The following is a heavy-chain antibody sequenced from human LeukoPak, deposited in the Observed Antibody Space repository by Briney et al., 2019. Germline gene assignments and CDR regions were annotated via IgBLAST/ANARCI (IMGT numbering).Heavy chain of an antibody. Sequence: KPSETLSLTCAVYGGSFSGYYWSWIRQPPGKGLEWIGEINHSGSTNYNPSLKSQVTISVDTSKNQFSLKLSSVTAADTAVYYCASLDYGDYPRRTIYYYYGMDVWGQGTTVTVSS. J-gene: IGHJ6*02. D-gene: IGHD4-17*01. CDR1: GGSFSGYY. CDR2: INHSGST. CDR3: ASLDYGDYPRRTIYYYYGMDV. V-gene: IGHV4-34*01.